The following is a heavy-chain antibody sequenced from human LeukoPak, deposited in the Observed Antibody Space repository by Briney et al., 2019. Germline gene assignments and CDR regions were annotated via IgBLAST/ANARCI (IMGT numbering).Heavy chain of an antibody. CDR2: IKQDGSAT. D-gene: IGHD4-17*01. CDR1: GFTFTRYW. V-gene: IGHV3-7*01. J-gene: IGHJ2*01. Sequence: PGGSLRLSCAASGFTFTRYWMTWVRQAPGKGLEWVATIKQDGSATAYVDSVKGGFTISRDNVRNSLYLQMSSLRVEDTALYFCARMRSEDNGDLWFFDVWGRGTLVAVS. CDR3: ARMRSEDNGDLWFFDV.